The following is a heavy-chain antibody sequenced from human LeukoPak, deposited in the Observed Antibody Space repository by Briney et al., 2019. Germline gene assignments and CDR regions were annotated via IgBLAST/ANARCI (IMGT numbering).Heavy chain of an antibody. J-gene: IGHJ4*02. CDR3: AKAPSGYADYFDY. CDR1: GFTFSSYA. CDR2: ISGSGDST. V-gene: IGHV3-23*01. D-gene: IGHD5-12*01. Sequence: PGGSLRLSCATSGFTFSSYAMSWVRQAPGKGLEWVSAISGSGDSTYYADSVKGRFTISRDNSKNTLYLQMNSLRAEDTAVYYCAKAPSGYADYFDYWGQGTPVTVSS.